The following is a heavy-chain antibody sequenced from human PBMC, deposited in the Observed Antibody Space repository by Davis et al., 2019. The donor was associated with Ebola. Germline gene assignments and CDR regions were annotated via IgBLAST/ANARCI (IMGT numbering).Heavy chain of an antibody. V-gene: IGHV3-53*05. CDR3: ATTQWLREFDN. CDR1: GFTVSSNH. CDR2: IYDQST. Sequence: GGSLRLSCTASGFTVSSNHMSWVRQAPGKGLEWVSVIYDQSTAYADAVRGRFIISRDESNNTLYLEMSSLRVDDTAVYYCATTQWLREFDNWGQGTLVTVSS. D-gene: IGHD6-19*01. J-gene: IGHJ4*02.